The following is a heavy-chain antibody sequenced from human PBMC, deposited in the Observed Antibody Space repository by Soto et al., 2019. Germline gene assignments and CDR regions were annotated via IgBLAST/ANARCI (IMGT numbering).Heavy chain of an antibody. CDR2: IYWNDDK. Sequence: SGPTLVNPTQTLTLTCTFSGFSLSTGGVGVGWIRQPPGTALEWLALIYWNDDKRYSPSLKSRLTITKDTSKNQVVLTMTTMDPVDTATYYCAHSEWVGKSHGMEVWGQGTTVTVSS. D-gene: IGHD6-19*01. J-gene: IGHJ6*02. CDR3: AHSEWVGKSHGMEV. V-gene: IGHV2-5*01. CDR1: GFSLSTGGVG.